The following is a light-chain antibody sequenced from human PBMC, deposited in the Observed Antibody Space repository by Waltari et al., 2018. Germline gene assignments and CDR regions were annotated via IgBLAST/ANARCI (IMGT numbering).Light chain of an antibody. CDR3: MQATHWPVT. J-gene: IGKJ1*01. CDR2: QVS. CDR1: EYLPVLDGHIY. V-gene: IGKV2-30*01. Sequence: VLMTQSPPFLSVSLGQSASISCRSSEYLPVLDGHIYINWFHQRPGQAPRRLIYQVSQRDSGVPDRFSGSGSDLEFTLKISRVEAEDVGFYFCMQATHWPVTFGQGTKVEIK.